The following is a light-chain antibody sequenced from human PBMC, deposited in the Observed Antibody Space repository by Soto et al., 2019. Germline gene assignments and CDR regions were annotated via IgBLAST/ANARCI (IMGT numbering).Light chain of an antibody. V-gene: IGKV3-15*01. CDR2: GAS. CDR3: QQYNNWPLT. J-gene: IGKJ4*01. CDR1: QSVSSN. Sequence: EIVMTQSPATLSVSLGDRATLSCRASQSVSSNLAWYQQKPGQAPRLLIYGASTRATGIPARFSGSGSGTEFTLTISSLQSEDFAVYSCQQYNNWPLTLGGGTKVDI.